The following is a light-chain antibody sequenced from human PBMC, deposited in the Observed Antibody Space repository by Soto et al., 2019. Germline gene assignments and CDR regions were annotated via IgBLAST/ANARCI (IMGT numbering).Light chain of an antibody. CDR3: QHYVTSLTT. Sequence: EMVMTQSPATLSVSPGERATLSFRASQSVSIYLAWYQQKPGQAPRLLIFGASIRVTGIPDRFIGSGSGTDFTLTISRLEPEDFAVYYCQHYVTSLTTFGQGTKVDI. V-gene: IGKV3-20*01. J-gene: IGKJ1*01. CDR1: QSVSIY. CDR2: GAS.